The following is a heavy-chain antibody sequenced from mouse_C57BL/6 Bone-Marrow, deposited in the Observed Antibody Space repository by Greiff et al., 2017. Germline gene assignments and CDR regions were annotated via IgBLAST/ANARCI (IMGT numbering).Heavy chain of an antibody. D-gene: IGHD2-3*01. J-gene: IGHJ1*03. CDR1: GFTFSSYG. Sequence: EVKLQESGGDLVKPGGSLKLSCAASGFTFSSYGMSWVRQTPDKRLEWVATISSGGSYTYYPDSVKGRFTIARDNAKNTLYLQMSSLKSEDTAMYYGARHHGYYDWYFDVWGTGTTVTVSS. CDR3: ARHHGYYDWYFDV. V-gene: IGHV5-6*01. CDR2: ISSGGSYT.